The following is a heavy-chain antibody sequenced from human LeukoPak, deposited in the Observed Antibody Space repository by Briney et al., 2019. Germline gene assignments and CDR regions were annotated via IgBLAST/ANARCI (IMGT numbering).Heavy chain of an antibody. J-gene: IGHJ4*02. CDR3: ARDSRNPRTNGGY. V-gene: IGHV3-74*01. CDR2: INTDGMST. CDR1: GFTFSSYW. Sequence: GGSLRLSCAASGFTFSSYWMHWVRQAPGKGLVWVSRINTDGMSTNYADSVKGRFTISRDNAKNTLYLQMNSLRAEDTAVYYCARDSRNPRTNGGYWGQGTLVTVSS. D-gene: IGHD4-23*01.